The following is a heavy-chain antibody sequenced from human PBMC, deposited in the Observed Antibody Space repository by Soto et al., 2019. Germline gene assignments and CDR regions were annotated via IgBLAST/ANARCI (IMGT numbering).Heavy chain of an antibody. CDR1: GGSISSSNW. V-gene: IGHV4-4*02. CDR2: IYHSGST. CDR3: AGFTGYDSSSWAHYYYYGMDV. J-gene: IGHJ6*02. D-gene: IGHD6-13*01. Sequence: PSETLSLTCAVSGGSISSSNWWSRVRQPPGKGLEWIGEIYHSGSTKYNPSLKSRVTISVDKSKNQFSLKLSSVTAADTAVYYCAGFTGYDSSSWAHYYYYGMDVWGQGTTVTVSS.